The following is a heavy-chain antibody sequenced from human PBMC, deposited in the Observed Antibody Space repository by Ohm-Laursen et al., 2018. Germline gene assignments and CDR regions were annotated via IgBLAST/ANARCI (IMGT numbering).Heavy chain of an antibody. Sequence: SETLSLTCTVYGGSFSGYYWSWIRQPPGKGLEWIGEINHSGSTNYNPSLKSRVTISVDTSKNQFSLKLSSVTAADTAVYYCARTPANYDPNWFDPWGQGTLVTVSS. CDR3: ARTPANYDPNWFDP. D-gene: IGHD3-3*01. CDR2: INHSGST. CDR1: GGSFSGYY. J-gene: IGHJ5*02. V-gene: IGHV4-34*01.